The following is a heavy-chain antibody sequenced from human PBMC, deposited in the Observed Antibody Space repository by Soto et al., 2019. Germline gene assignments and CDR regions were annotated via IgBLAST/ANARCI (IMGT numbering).Heavy chain of an antibody. CDR1: GFTFSSYA. CDR2: ISGSGGST. V-gene: IGHV3-23*01. CDR3: AKDRDYDSSGNRGDY. J-gene: IGHJ4*02. D-gene: IGHD3-22*01. Sequence: GESLKISCAASGFTFSSYAMSWVRQAPGKGLEWVSAISGSGGSTYYADSVKGRFTISRDNSKNTLYLQMNSLRAEDTAVYYCAKDRDYDSSGNRGDYWGQGTLVTVSS.